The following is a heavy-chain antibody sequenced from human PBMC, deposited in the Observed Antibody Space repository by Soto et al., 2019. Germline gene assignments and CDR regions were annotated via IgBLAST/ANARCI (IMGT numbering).Heavy chain of an antibody. CDR2: FSSSRRT. J-gene: IGHJ6*02. CDR1: GGSLSTGPYP. D-gene: IGHD2-2*01. V-gene: IGHV4-39*01. Sequence: SQTLSLTSTVSGGSLSTGPYPCCWILQPPEKGLDRIANFSSSRRTYSNPFIKTRVTISVETSKNKFALKVSSVTAADTDMYYCARLGGYCSTTTCYGYYAMAVWGQGTTVTVSS. CDR3: ARLGGYCSTTTCYGYYAMAV.